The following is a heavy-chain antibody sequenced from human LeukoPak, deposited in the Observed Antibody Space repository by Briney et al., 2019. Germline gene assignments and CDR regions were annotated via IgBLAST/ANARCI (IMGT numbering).Heavy chain of an antibody. V-gene: IGHV3-23*01. CDR2: ISGSGGST. J-gene: IGHJ3*02. Sequence: PGGSLRLSCAASGFTFSIYAMSWVRQAPGKGLEWVSAISGSGGSTYYADSVKGRFTISRDNSKNTLYLQMNSLRAEDTAVYYCAKDQEDIVATDGAFDIWGQGTMVTVSS. CDR3: AKDQEDIVATDGAFDI. CDR1: GFTFSIYA. D-gene: IGHD5-12*01.